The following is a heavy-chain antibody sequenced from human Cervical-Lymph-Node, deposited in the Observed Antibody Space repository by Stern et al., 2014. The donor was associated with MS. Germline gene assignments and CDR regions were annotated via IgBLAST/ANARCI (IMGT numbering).Heavy chain of an antibody. CDR2: IYWDDEK. D-gene: IGHD4-17*01. CDR1: GFALRNSGVS. CDR3: THSLHGDYYDAFDT. V-gene: IGHV2-5*02. Sequence: QVTLRESGPTLVKATQPLTLTCTFSGFALRNSGVSVAWIRQPPGKALEWLAVIYWDDEKLYSPSLKSRLSITKDASESQVVLTMANMDPVDTATYYCTHSLHGDYYDAFDTWGQGTMVTVSS. J-gene: IGHJ3*02.